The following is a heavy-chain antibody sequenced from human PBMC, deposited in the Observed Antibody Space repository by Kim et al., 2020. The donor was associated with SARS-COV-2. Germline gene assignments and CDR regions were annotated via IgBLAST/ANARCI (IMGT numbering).Heavy chain of an antibody. CDR3: AKNYSWDTAMGYYFDY. Sequence: SVKGRITNSRGKSKNTLYLQMNSLRAEDTAVYYCAKNYSWDTAMGYYFDYWGQGTLVTVSS. D-gene: IGHD5-18*01. V-gene: IGHV3-23*01. J-gene: IGHJ4*02.